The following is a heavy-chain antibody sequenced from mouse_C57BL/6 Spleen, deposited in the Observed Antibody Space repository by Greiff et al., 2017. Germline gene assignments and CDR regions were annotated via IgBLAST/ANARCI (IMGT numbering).Heavy chain of an antibody. J-gene: IGHJ3*01. D-gene: IGHD2-5*01. Sequence: QVQLQQPGAELVKPGASVKLSCKASGYTFTSYWMHWVKQRPGQGLEWIGMIHPNSGSTNYNEKFKSKATLTVDKSSSTAYMQLSSLTSEDSAVYYCASSYSNKGWFAHWGEGTLVTVSA. CDR2: IHPNSGST. V-gene: IGHV1-64*01. CDR1: GYTFTSYW. CDR3: ASSYSNKGWFAH.